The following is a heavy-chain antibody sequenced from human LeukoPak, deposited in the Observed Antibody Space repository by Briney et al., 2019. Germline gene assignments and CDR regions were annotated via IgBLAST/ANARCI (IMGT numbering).Heavy chain of an antibody. Sequence: PETLSLTCAVSGYSISSGYYWGWIRQPPGKGLEWIGSIYHSGSTYYNPSLKSRVTISVDTSKNQFSLKLSSVTAADTAVYYCARDYGDLSDAFDIWGQGTMVTVSS. CDR2: IYHSGST. CDR3: ARDYGDLSDAFDI. J-gene: IGHJ3*02. CDR1: GYSISSGYY. D-gene: IGHD4-17*01. V-gene: IGHV4-38-2*02.